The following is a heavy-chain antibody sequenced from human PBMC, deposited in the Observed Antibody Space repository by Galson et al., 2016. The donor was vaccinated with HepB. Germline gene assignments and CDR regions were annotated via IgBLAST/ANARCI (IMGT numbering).Heavy chain of an antibody. CDR3: AKDAYTWRWPLSFFPDY. V-gene: IGHV3-30*18. D-gene: IGHD5-24*01. CDR2: LSFDGINK. J-gene: IGHJ4*02. CDR1: GFTFSDYG. Sequence: SLRLSCAASGFTFSDYGIHWVRQAPGKGLEWVAVLSFDGINKYYADSVKGRFTISRDNSKNTVYLQMNSLRAEDTAVYYCAKDAYTWRWPLSFFPDYWGQGTLVTVSS.